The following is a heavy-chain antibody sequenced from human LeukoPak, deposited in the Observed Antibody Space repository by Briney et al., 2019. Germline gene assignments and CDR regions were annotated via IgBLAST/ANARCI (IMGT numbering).Heavy chain of an antibody. CDR3: AKASWVSTADAVL. V-gene: IGHV3-23*01. J-gene: IGHJ4*02. D-gene: IGHD3-16*01. Sequence: PGGSLRLSCAASGFTFSSYALSWVREAPARRLEWVSSLRGNGDTFYADSVKGRFTLSRDESRNTVYLQLSNLRVEDTAVYYCAKASWVSTADAVLWGQGTVVIVSS. CDR2: LRGNGDT. CDR1: GFTFSSYA.